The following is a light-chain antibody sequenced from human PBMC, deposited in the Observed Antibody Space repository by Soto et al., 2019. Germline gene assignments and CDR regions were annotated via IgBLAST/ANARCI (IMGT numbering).Light chain of an antibody. CDR3: MQPLQMELT. CDR2: FIS. Sequence: IVMTQSPLSLPVTPGEPASISCRSSQSLLHSKGYTYLAWYVQKPGQSPQLLIYFISHRAAGVPDRFSGRGSGTYFTLEISRVEAEDVGVYYCMQPLQMELTFGGGTKVEIK. CDR1: QSLLHSKGYTY. V-gene: IGKV2-28*01. J-gene: IGKJ4*01.